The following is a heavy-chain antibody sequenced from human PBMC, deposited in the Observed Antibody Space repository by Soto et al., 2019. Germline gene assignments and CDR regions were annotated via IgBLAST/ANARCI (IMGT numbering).Heavy chain of an antibody. CDR1: GYSISSSNW. CDR2: IYYSGSA. Sequence: QVQLQESGPGLVKPSDTLSLICAVSGYSISSSNWWGWIRQPPGKGLEWIGNIYYSGSAYYNPSLKSRVTLSVDTSKIQFSLKLTSVTAVDTAVYYCARGDYAKAFDIWGQGTTVTVSS. CDR3: ARGDYAKAFDI. V-gene: IGHV4-28*03. D-gene: IGHD2-2*01. J-gene: IGHJ3*02.